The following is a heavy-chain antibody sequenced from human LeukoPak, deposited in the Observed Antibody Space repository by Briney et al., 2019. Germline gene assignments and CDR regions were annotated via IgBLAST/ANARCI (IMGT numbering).Heavy chain of an antibody. D-gene: IGHD3-3*01. V-gene: IGHV3-74*01. Sequence: GGSLRLSCAASGFTFNRHWMHWVRQAPGKGLVWVSRSNSDGSSTVYADSVKGRFTISRDNAKNTLYLQMNSLRAEDTAVYFCAKGAYYADWGQGTLVTVSS. CDR3: AKGAYYAD. CDR1: GFTFNRHW. J-gene: IGHJ1*01. CDR2: SNSDGSST.